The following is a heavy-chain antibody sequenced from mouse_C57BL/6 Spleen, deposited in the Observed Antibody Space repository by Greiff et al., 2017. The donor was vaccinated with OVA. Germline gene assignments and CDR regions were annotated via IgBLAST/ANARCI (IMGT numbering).Heavy chain of an antibody. CDR2: ISSGSSTI. J-gene: IGHJ3*01. CDR1: GFTFSDYG. Sequence: EVKVVESGGGLVKPGGSLKLSCAASGFTFSDYGMHWVRQAPEKGLEWVAYISSGSSTIYYADTVKGRFTISRDNAKNTLVLQMTSLRSEDTAMYYCARNYYGSSPFAYWGQGTLVTVSA. V-gene: IGHV5-17*01. D-gene: IGHD1-1*01. CDR3: ARNYYGSSPFAY.